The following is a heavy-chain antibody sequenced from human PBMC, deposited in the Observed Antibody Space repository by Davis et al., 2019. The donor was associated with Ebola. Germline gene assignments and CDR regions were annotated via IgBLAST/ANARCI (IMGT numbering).Heavy chain of an antibody. CDR1: RYCFTSYW. J-gene: IGHJ6*02. Sequence: GSRYCFTSYWIGGVRQMPAKDLQWMATIYHRDSDTRYSPSFQGRVTISADKSISTAYLQWSSLKASDTAMYYCARQWELFDGMDVWGQGTTVTVSS. V-gene: IGHV5-51*01. D-gene: IGHD1-26*01. CDR3: ARQWELFDGMDV. CDR2: IYHRDSDT.